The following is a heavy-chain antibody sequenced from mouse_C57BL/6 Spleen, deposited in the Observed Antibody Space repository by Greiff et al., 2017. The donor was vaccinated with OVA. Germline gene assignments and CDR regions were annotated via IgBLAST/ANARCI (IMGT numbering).Heavy chain of an antibody. V-gene: IGHV8-5*01. J-gene: IGHJ3*01. Sequence: QVTLKESGPGILQPSQTLSLTCSFSGFSLSTSNMGIGWIRQPSGKGLEWLAHIWGNDDKYYNPSLKSRLTISKDTSNNQVFLKITSVDTADTATYYCAQMKGHYYGSSPWFAYWGQGTLVTVSA. CDR2: IWGNDDK. CDR3: AQMKGHYYGSSPWFAY. D-gene: IGHD1-1*01. CDR1: GFSLSTSNMG.